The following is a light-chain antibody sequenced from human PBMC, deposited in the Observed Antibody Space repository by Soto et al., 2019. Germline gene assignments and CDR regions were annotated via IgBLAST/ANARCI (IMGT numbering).Light chain of an antibody. CDR2: AAS. J-gene: IGKJ1*01. CDR1: QRVSRN. CDR3: QQYNTWPRT. Sequence: EILLTQSPATLSLSPGDSATLSCRASQRVSRNVAWYRQKPGQAPRLLISAASTGAAGVPARFNAAGSGTVFTLTISSLQSEDFAIYYCQQYNTWPRTFGQGTKVEI. V-gene: IGKV3D-15*01.